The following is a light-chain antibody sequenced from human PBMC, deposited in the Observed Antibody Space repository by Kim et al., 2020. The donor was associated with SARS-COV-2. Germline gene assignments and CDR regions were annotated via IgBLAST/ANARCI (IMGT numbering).Light chain of an antibody. Sequence: VPPGPTASITCSGDKVVDKYACWYKQKPGQSPVLVIYQHSNRPSGIPERFSGSNSGNTATLIISGTQAMDEDDYFCQAWDSSTAVFGGGTQLTVL. CDR2: QHS. V-gene: IGLV3-1*01. CDR3: QAWDSSTAV. CDR1: KVVDKY. J-gene: IGLJ3*02.